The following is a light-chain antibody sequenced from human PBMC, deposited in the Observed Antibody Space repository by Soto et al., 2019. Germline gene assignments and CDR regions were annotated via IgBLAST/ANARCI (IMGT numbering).Light chain of an antibody. CDR3: LHHNCFPLT. CDR2: AAS. V-gene: IGKV1-17*03. Sequence: DIPMTQSPSAMSASVGDRVTITCRASQDIRNSLAWFQQKPGKVPKRLIHAASSLHSGVPSWFSGGGCGTDFTLTISILQPEDVGNYYCLHHNCFPLTFGQGTKVEIK. CDR1: QDIRNS. J-gene: IGKJ1*01.